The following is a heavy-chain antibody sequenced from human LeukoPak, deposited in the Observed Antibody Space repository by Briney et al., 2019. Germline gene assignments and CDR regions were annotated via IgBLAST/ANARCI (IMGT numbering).Heavy chain of an antibody. CDR2: IRYDGSNK. CDR1: GFTFSSYG. Sequence: GGSLRLSCAASGFTFSSYGMHWVRQAPGKGLEWVAFIRYDGSNKYYADSVKGRFTISRANSKNTLYLQMNSLRAEDTAVYYCAKDRSSYSSGWYFFDYWGQGTLVTVSS. V-gene: IGHV3-30*02. J-gene: IGHJ4*02. CDR3: AKDRSSYSSGWYFFDY. D-gene: IGHD6-19*01.